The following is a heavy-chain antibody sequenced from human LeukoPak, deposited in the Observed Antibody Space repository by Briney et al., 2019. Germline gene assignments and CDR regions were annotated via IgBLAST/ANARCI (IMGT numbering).Heavy chain of an antibody. CDR1: GGSISSYY. Sequence: SETLSLTCTVSGGSISSYYWSWIRQPPGKGLEWIGYIYYSGSTNYNPSLKSRVTISVDTSKNQFSLKLSSVTAADTAVYYCARESGTYRHLDYWGQGTLVTVST. V-gene: IGHV4-59*01. CDR2: IYYSGST. D-gene: IGHD1-26*01. CDR3: ARESGTYRHLDY. J-gene: IGHJ4*02.